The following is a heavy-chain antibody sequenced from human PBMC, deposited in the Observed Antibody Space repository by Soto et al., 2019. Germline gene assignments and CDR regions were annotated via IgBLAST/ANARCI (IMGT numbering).Heavy chain of an antibody. D-gene: IGHD3-22*01. CDR1: GGSISSGDYY. J-gene: IGHJ1*01. CDR2: IYYSGST. CDR3: AIYDSSGSRGFQH. Sequence: NPSETLSLTCTVSGGSISSGDYYWSWIRQPPGKGLEWIGYIYYSGSTYYNPSLKSRVTISVDTSKNQFSLKLSSVTAADTAVYYCAIYDSSGSRGFQHWGQGTLVTVS. V-gene: IGHV4-30-4*01.